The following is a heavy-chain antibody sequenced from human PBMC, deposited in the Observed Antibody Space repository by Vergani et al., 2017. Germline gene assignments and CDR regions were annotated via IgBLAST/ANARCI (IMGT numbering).Heavy chain of an antibody. CDR3: ARDRNYYGDANWFDP. D-gene: IGHD4-17*01. J-gene: IGHJ5*02. V-gene: IGHV3-74*01. CDR1: GFTFSSYW. Sequence: EVQLVESGGGLVQPGGSLRLSCAASGFTFSSYWMHWVRQAPGKGLVWVSRINSDGSSTSYADSVKGRFTISRDNAKNTLYLQMNRLRAEDTAVYYCARDRNYYGDANWFDPWGQGTLVTVSS. CDR2: INSDGSST.